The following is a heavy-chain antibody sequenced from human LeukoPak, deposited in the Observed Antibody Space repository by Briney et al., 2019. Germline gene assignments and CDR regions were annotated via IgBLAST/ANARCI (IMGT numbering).Heavy chain of an antibody. CDR1: GYTFTSYG. D-gene: IGHD3-9*01. J-gene: IGHJ4*02. V-gene: IGHV1-18*01. CDR3: ARSGNRLTGCQRDYYFDY. Sequence: ASVKVSCKASGYTFTSYGISWVRQPPGQGVEWVGWISAYNGNTNYAQKLQGRVTMTTDTSKRTAYMELRSLRADDAAVYYCARSGNRLTGCQRDYYFDYWGQGTLVTVSS. CDR2: ISAYNGNT.